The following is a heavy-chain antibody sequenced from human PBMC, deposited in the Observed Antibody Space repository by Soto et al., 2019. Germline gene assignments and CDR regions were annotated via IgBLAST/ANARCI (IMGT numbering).Heavy chain of an antibody. V-gene: IGHV4-34*01. D-gene: IGHD4-4*01. CDR2: INHSGST. J-gene: IGHJ6*02. CDR3: ARGRGTVTKVNFYYYGMDV. Sequence: SETLSLTCAVYGGSFSCYYWIWIRQPPGKGLGWIGEINHSGSTNYNPSLKSRVTISVDTSKNQFSLKLSSVTAADTAVYYCARGRGTVTKVNFYYYGMDVWGQGTTVTVSS. CDR1: GGSFSCYY.